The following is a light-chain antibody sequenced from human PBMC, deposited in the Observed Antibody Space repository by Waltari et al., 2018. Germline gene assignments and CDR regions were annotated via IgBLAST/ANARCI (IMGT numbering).Light chain of an antibody. CDR3: QQYHSSPYT. CDR2: GAS. Sequence: EIVLTQTPGTLSLSPGERATLSCRASQIVSSSYVAWYQQKPGQAPRLLIYGASSRATGIPDRFSGSGSGTDLTLTISRLEPEDFAVYYCQQYHSSPYTCGQGTKLEIK. CDR1: QIVSSSY. J-gene: IGKJ2*01. V-gene: IGKV3-20*01.